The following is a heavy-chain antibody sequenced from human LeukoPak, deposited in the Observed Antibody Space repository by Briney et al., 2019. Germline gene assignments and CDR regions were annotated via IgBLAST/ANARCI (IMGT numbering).Heavy chain of an antibody. CDR3: AREGGDGYGNDAFDI. V-gene: IGHV3-7*01. CDR2: IKQDGTEK. Sequence: GGSLSLSFGASGFTFTTYWMSWVRQAPGKGLEWVANIKQDGTEKYYVDSVKGRFTISRDNSKNTLYLQMNSLRAEDTAVYYCAREGGDGYGNDAFDIWGQGTMVTVSS. D-gene: IGHD3-10*01. J-gene: IGHJ3*02. CDR1: GFTFTTYW.